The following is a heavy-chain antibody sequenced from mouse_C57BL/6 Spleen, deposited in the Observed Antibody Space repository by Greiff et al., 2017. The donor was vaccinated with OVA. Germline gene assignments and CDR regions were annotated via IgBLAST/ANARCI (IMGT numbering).Heavy chain of an antibody. CDR3: ARRSGYSMDY. CDR1: GYTFTSYW. J-gene: IGHJ4*01. D-gene: IGHD3-2*02. Sequence: QVQLQQPGAELVMPGASVKLSCKASGYTFTSYWMHWVKQRPGQGLEWIGEIDPSDSYTNYNQKFQGKSTLTVDKSTSTAYMQLSSLTSEDSAVYYCARRSGYSMDYWGQGTSVTVSS. V-gene: IGHV1-69*01. CDR2: IDPSDSYT.